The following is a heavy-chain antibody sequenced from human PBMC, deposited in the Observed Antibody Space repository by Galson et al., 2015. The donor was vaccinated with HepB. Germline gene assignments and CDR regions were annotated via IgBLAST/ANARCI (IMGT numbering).Heavy chain of an antibody. J-gene: IGHJ4*02. D-gene: IGHD3-3*02. Sequence: SLRLSCAASGFTFSSYAMHWVRQAPGKGLEWVAVISYDGSNKYYADSVKGRFTISRDNSKNTLYLQMNSLRAEDTAVYYCARDGWVEQPAFFDYWGQGTLVTVSS. V-gene: IGHV3-30-3*01. CDR1: GFTFSSYA. CDR2: ISYDGSNK. CDR3: ARDGWVEQPAFFDY.